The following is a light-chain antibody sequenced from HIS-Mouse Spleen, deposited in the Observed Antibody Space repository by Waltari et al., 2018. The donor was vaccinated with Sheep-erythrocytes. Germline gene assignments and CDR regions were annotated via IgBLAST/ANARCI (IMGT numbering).Light chain of an antibody. V-gene: IGLV3-1*01. CDR2: QDS. CDR3: QAWDSSSWV. Sequence: SYELTQPPSVSVSPGQTASITCSGDTWGDKYAGWYQQKPGQSPVLVIYQDSKRPSGIPERFSGSNSGNTATLTISGTQAMDEADYYCQAWDSSSWVFGGGTKLTVL. J-gene: IGLJ3*02. CDR1: TWGDKY.